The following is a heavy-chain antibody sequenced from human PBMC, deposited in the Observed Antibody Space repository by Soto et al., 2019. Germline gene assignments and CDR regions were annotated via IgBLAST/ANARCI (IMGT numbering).Heavy chain of an antibody. D-gene: IGHD4-17*01. CDR3: AGGLSGYGDYFAFDV. CDR1: GYTFTNYN. V-gene: IGHV1-8*01. CDR2: MNPNSGNT. J-gene: IGHJ3*01. Sequence: QVQLVQSGAEVKKPGASVKVSCKASGYTFTNYNINWVRQATGQGLEWMAWMNPNSGNTGYAQKFQGRVTVTRNTSISTAYMDLSSLRSEDTAVYYCAGGLSGYGDYFAFDVWGQGTMVTVSS.